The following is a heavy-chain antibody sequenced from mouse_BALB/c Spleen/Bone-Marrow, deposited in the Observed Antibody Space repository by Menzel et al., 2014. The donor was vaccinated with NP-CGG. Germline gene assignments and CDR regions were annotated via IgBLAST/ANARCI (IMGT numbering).Heavy chain of an antibody. V-gene: IGHV5-17*02. Sequence: EVQVVESGGGLVQPGGSRKLSCAASGFTFSSFGMHWVRQAPEKGLEWVAYTSSGSSTIYYADTVKGRFTISRDNPKNTLYLQMTSIRAEDTAMYYCARGGNWDDFDYWGQGTTLTVSS. CDR1: GFTFSSFG. D-gene: IGHD4-1*01. CDR2: TSSGSSTI. J-gene: IGHJ2*01. CDR3: ARGGNWDDFDY.